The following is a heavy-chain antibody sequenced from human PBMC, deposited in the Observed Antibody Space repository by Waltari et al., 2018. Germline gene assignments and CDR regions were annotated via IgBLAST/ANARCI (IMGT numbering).Heavy chain of an antibody. J-gene: IGHJ6*02. CDR2: INHSGST. CDR3: ARGGWPTTIAAAGTGGYYFYGMDV. V-gene: IGHV4-34*01. CDR1: GGSFSGYY. Sequence: QVQLQQWGAGLLKPSETLSLTCAVYGGSFSGYYWSWIRQPPGKGLEWIGEINHSGSTNYNPSLKSRVTISVDTSKNQFSLKLSSVTAADTAVYYCARGGWPTTIAAAGTGGYYFYGMDVWGQGTTVTVSS. D-gene: IGHD6-13*01.